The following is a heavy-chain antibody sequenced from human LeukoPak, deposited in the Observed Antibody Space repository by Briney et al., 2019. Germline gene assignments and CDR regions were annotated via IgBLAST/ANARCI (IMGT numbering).Heavy chain of an antibody. CDR1: GYTFTSYG. Sequence: GASVKVSCKASGYTFTSYGISWVRQAPGQGLEWMGWISAYNGNTNYAQKLQGRVTMTTDTSTSTAYMELRSLRSDDTAVYYCAREWDYDILTVPSSPAAFDIWGQGTVVTVSS. D-gene: IGHD3-9*01. J-gene: IGHJ3*02. CDR2: ISAYNGNT. V-gene: IGHV1-18*01. CDR3: AREWDYDILTVPSSPAAFDI.